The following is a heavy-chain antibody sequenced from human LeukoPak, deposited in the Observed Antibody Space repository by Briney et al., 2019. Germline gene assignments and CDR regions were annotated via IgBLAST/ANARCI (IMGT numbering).Heavy chain of an antibody. CDR1: GFTFSSYG. D-gene: IGHD4-17*01. J-gene: IGHJ3*02. Sequence: GRSLRLSRAASGFTFSSYGMHWVRQAPGKGLEWVAVISYDGSNKYYADSVKGRFTISRDNSKNTLYLQMNSLRAEDTAVYYCAKSYGDDDAFDIWGQGTMVTVSS. V-gene: IGHV3-30*18. CDR2: ISYDGSNK. CDR3: AKSYGDDDAFDI.